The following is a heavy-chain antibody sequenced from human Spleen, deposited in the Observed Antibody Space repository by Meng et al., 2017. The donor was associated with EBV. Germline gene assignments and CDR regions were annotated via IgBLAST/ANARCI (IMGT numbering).Heavy chain of an antibody. V-gene: IGHV3-21*02. CDR2: ITKDSSHV. CDR1: GFSFSTYS. D-gene: IGHD2/OR15-2a*01. Sequence: EVQLVESGGGLVEPGGSLGLSCAASGFSFSTYSMNWVRQAPGKGLEWVSSITKDSSHVYYADAVRGRFTISRDNAKNSLYLQMNSLRVEDTAVYYCARDDTSNKFYFDYWGQGALVTVS. J-gene: IGHJ4*02. CDR3: ARDDTSNKFYFDY.